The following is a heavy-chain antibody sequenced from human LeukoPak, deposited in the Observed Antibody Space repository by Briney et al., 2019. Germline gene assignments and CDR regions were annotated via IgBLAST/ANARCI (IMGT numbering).Heavy chain of an antibody. V-gene: IGHV3-7*01. Sequence: SGGSLRLSCAASGFTLNNHWVTWVRQAPGKGLEWVAHINLDGSEKAFLGSVRGRFTISRDNSKNSVYLQMNTLRVEDTAVYHCARGHYGLDVWGQGTTVTVSS. J-gene: IGHJ6*02. CDR1: GFTLNNHW. CDR3: ARGHYGLDV. CDR2: INLDGSEK.